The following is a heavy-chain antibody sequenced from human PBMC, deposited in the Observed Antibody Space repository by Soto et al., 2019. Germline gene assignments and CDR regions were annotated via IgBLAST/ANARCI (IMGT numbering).Heavy chain of an antibody. CDR3: ARRGPLYYYGSGSYSDYYYGMDV. CDR1: GGSISSSSYY. D-gene: IGHD3-10*01. V-gene: IGHV4-39*01. CDR2: IYYSGST. Sequence: PSETLSLTCTVSGGSISSSSYYWGWIRQPPGKGLEWIGSIYYSGSTYYNPSLKSRVTISVDTSKNQFSLKLSSVTAADTAVYYCARRGPLYYYGSGSYSDYYYGMDVWGQGTTVTVSS. J-gene: IGHJ6*02.